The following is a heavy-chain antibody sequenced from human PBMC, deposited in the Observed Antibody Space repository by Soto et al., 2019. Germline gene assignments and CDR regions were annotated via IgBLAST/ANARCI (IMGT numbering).Heavy chain of an antibody. CDR1: GYTFTSYG. V-gene: IGHV1-18*01. CDR3: ARDEEGPLKYYFDY. J-gene: IGHJ4*02. Sequence: QVQLVQSGAEVKKPGASVKVSCKASGYTFTSYGISWVRQAPGQGLERMGWISAYNGNTHHAQKLQGRATMTTATSTSTAYMELRSLRSGDPAVYYCARDEEGPLKYYFDYWGQGTLVTVSS. CDR2: ISAYNGNT.